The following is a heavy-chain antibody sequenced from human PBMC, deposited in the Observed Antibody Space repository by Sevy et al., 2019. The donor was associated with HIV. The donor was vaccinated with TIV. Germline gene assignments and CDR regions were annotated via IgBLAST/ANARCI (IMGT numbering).Heavy chain of an antibody. J-gene: IGHJ4*02. CDR3: ARKTGYKEFDY. Sequence: GSLRLSCTVSGGSISSSSYYWGWIRQPPGKGLEWIGSIYYSGSTYYNPSLKSRVTISVDTSKNQFSLKLSSVTAADTAVYYCARKTGYKEFDYWGQGTLVTVSS. CDR1: GGSISSSSYY. CDR2: IYYSGST. V-gene: IGHV4-39*01. D-gene: IGHD1-1*01.